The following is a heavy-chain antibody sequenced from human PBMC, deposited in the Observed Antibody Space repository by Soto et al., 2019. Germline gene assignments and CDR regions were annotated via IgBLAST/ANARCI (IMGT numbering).Heavy chain of an antibody. V-gene: IGHV3-23*01. D-gene: IGHD6-6*01. CDR2: ISGSGGST. J-gene: IGHJ6*03. CDR1: GFTFSSYA. CDR3: AKDLIAVRFTSYYYYMDV. Sequence: PGGSLRVSCAASGFTFSSYAISWVRQAPGKGLEWVSAISGSGGSTYYADSVKGRFTISRDNSKNTLYLQMNSLRAEDTAVYYCAKDLIAVRFTSYYYYMDVWGKGTTVTVSS.